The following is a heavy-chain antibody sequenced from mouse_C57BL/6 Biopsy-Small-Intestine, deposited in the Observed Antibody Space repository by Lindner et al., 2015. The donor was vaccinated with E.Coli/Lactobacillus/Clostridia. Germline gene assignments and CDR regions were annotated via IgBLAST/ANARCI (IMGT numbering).Heavy chain of an antibody. Sequence: VQLQESGGGLVKPGGSLKLSCAASGFTFRDYGMHWVRQAPEKGLEWIAFISIISSTVYYADTVRGRFTISRDNAKNTLFLQMTGLRSEDTAMYYCARPGNSSYYYGSSHWFAYWGQGTLVTVSA. D-gene: IGHD1-1*01. CDR3: ARPGNSSYYYGSSHWFAY. J-gene: IGHJ3*01. V-gene: IGHV5-17*01. CDR2: ISIISSTV. CDR1: GFTFRDYG.